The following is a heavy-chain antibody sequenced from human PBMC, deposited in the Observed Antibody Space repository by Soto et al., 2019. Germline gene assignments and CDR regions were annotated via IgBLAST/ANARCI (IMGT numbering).Heavy chain of an antibody. Sequence: SETLSLTCTVSGGSISSYYWSWILQPPGKGLEWIGYIYYSGSTNYNPSLKSRVTISVDTSKNQFSLKLSSVTAADTAVYYCARVNPGGELLREYYFDYWGQGTLVTVSS. CDR3: ARVNPGGELLREYYFDY. J-gene: IGHJ4*02. D-gene: IGHD1-26*01. CDR2: IYYSGST. V-gene: IGHV4-59*01. CDR1: GGSISSYY.